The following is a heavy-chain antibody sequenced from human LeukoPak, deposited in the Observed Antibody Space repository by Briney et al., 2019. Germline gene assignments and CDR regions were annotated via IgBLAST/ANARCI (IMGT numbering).Heavy chain of an antibody. CDR3: ASQDYDFWSGYYNY. J-gene: IGHJ4*02. CDR1: GGSIRSYY. D-gene: IGHD3-3*01. Sequence: SETLSLTCTVSGGSIRSYYWSWIRQPPGKGLEWIGYIYYSGSTNYNPSLKSRVTISVDTSKNQFSLKLSSVTAADTAVYYCASQDYDFWSGYYNYWGQGTLVTVSS. CDR2: IYYSGST. V-gene: IGHV4-59*01.